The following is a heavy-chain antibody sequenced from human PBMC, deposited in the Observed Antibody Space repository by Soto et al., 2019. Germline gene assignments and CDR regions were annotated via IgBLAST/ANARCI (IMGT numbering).Heavy chain of an antibody. CDR1: GFTFSDHG. J-gene: IGHJ5*02. V-gene: IGHV3-48*04. CDR3: ARALNDWFDP. Sequence: PGGSLRLSCAASGFTFSDHGMQWVRQAPGKGLEWVSYISGSGGSTYYADSVKGRFTISRDNAKNSLYLQMNGLRAEDTAVYYCARALNDWFDPWGQGTLVTVSS. CDR2: ISGSGGST.